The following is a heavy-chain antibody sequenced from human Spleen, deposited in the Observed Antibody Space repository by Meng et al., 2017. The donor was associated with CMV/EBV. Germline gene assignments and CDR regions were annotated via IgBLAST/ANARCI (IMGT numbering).Heavy chain of an antibody. CDR3: ARDSSGWYNWFDP. CDR1: GYTFTGYY. Sequence: KASGYTFTGYYMHWVRQAPEQVLEWMGWISPNSGGTNYAQKFQGSVTMTRDTSISTAYMELSRLRSDDTAVYYCARDSSGWYNWFDPWGQGTLVTVSS. J-gene: IGHJ5*02. V-gene: IGHV1-2*02. D-gene: IGHD6-19*01. CDR2: ISPNSGGT.